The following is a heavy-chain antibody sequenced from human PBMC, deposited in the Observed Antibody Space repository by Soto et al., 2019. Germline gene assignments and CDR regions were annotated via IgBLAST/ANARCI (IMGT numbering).Heavy chain of an antibody. CDR2: IIPIFGTA. CDR1: GGTFSSYA. D-gene: IGHD6-13*01. CDR3: ARDERLAAGVYYYYGMDV. J-gene: IGHJ6*02. V-gene: IGHV1-69*13. Sequence: ASVKVSCKASGGTFSSYAISWVRQAPGQGLEWMGGIIPIFGTANYAQKFQGRVTITADESTSTAYMELSSLRSEDTAVYYCARDERLAAGVYYYYGMDVWGQGTTVTVSS.